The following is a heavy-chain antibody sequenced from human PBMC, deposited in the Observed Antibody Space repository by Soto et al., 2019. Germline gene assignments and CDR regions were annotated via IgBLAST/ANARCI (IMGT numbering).Heavy chain of an antibody. Sequence: QVELVESGGGVVQPGRSLRLSCAASGFTFNRYAMNWVRQSPVKGLEWVAAISVDGSSYNYADSVKGRFIISRDNSKDTLYLQMSSLRVEDTAVYYCARDFGYWGQGPLVTVSS. D-gene: IGHD3-10*01. CDR3: ARDFGY. J-gene: IGHJ4*02. CDR2: ISVDGSSY. CDR1: GFTFNRYA. V-gene: IGHV3-30*03.